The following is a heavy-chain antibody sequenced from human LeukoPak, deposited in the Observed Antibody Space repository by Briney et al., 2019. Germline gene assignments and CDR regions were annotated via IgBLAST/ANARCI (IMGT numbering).Heavy chain of an antibody. D-gene: IGHD2-2*01. CDR2: ISYDGSNK. CDR3: ARIWVAVLPADGMDV. Sequence: GRSLRLSCAASGFTFSSYAMHWVRQAPGKGLEWVAVISYDGSNKYYADSVKGRFTISRDNSKNTLYLQMNSLRAEDTGVYYCARIWVAVLPADGMDVWGLGTTVTVSS. V-gene: IGHV3-30-3*01. J-gene: IGHJ6*02. CDR1: GFTFSSYA.